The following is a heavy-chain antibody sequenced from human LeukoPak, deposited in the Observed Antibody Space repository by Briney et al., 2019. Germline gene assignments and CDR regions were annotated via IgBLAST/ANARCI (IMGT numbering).Heavy chain of an antibody. J-gene: IGHJ1*01. CDR3: AKDDDWRRYKR. CDR2: ISYSGST. CDR1: GGSISSSSYY. V-gene: IGHV4-39*07. D-gene: IGHD3-9*01. Sequence: SETLSLTCTVSGGSISSSSYYWGWIRQPPGKGLEWIGSISYSGSTYYNPSLKSRITISVDTSKNQFSLKLSSVTAADTAVYYCAKDDDWRRYKRWGQGTLVTVSS.